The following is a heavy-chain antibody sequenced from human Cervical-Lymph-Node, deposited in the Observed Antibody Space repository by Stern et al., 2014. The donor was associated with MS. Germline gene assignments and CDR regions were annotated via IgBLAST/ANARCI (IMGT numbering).Heavy chain of an antibody. J-gene: IGHJ4*02. V-gene: IGHV1-8*01. CDR1: GYTFPTYD. D-gene: IGHD6-13*01. CDR2: MSPNSGNT. CDR3: ARGITAGVDY. Sequence: VQLVESGAEVKNPGASVKVSCKASGYTFPTYDINWMRQAPGQGLEWMGWMSPNSGNTGYAQKFQGRVTMTRDTSTSTAYMELSSLRSEDTAVYYCARGITAGVDYGGQGTLVTGSA.